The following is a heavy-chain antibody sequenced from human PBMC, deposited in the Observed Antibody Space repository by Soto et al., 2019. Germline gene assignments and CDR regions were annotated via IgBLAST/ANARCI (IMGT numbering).Heavy chain of an antibody. Sequence: QVQLVQSGAEVKKPGASVKVACKASGYKFTTYFIHWVRQAPGQGLEWMGMIHPSGDTGYGQKFRGRVTMTIDTATTTAYMEPRNLTSEDTAIYFSVRGYCTTTPCSGDFQHWGQGTLVTVS. V-gene: IGHV1-46*01. CDR2: IHPSGDT. J-gene: IGHJ1*01. CDR1: GYKFTTYF. D-gene: IGHD2-8*01. CDR3: VRGYCTTTPCSGDFQH.